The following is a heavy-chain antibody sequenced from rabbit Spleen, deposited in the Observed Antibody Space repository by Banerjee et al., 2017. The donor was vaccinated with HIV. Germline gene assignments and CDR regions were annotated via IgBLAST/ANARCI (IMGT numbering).Heavy chain of an antibody. J-gene: IGHJ4*01. CDR1: GFSFSAIYY. D-gene: IGHD1-1*01. V-gene: IGHV1S45*01. Sequence: QEQLEESGGGLVQPEGSLTLTCAASGFSFSAIYYICWVRQAPGKGLEWIACINAATAKPVYATWAKGRFTISRTSSTTVTLRMTSLTAADRATYFCARDLVGVIGWNFYLWGQGTLVTVS. CDR3: ARDLVGVIGWNFYL. CDR2: INAATAKP.